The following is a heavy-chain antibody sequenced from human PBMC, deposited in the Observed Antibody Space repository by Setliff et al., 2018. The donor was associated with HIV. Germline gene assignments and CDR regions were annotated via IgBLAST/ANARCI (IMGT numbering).Heavy chain of an antibody. D-gene: IGHD2-15*01. CDR3: ARGGFGVVGAIDY. CDR1: GGSFSGYY. CDR2: IIHSGGT. J-gene: IGHJ4*02. Sequence: SETLSLTCAVYGGSFSGYYWTWIRQPPGRGLEWIGEIIHSGGTNYNRSLKSRVTISVDTSKNQFSLNLSSVTAADTAVYYCARGGFGVVGAIDYWSQGTLVTVS. V-gene: IGHV4-34*01.